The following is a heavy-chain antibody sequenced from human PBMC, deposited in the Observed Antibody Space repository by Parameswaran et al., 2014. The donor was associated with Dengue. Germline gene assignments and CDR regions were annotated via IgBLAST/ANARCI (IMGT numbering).Heavy chain of an antibody. Sequence: MPGVRQAPGKGLEWVAVISYDGSNKYYADSVKGRFTISRDNPKNTLYLQMNSLRAEDTAVYYCAKGPLYYYDSVDYWGQGTLVTVSS. CDR2: ISYDGSNK. J-gene: IGHJ4*02. V-gene: IGHV3-30*18. CDR3: AKGPLYYYDSVDY. D-gene: IGHD3-22*01.